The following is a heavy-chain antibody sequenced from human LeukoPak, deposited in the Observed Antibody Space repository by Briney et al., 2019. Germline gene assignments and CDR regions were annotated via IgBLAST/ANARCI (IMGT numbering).Heavy chain of an antibody. D-gene: IGHD2-21*02. V-gene: IGHV3-23*01. CDR3: AKARSLTCGGDCYQIDY. CDR2: ISGSGYTT. Sequence: GGSLRLSCVASGFTFSSSAINWVRQAPGKGLEWVSGISGSGYTTYYADSVRGRFSISRDNSRNTLSLQMSSLRAEDTAVYYCAKARSLTCGGDCYQIDYWGQGTLVIVSS. CDR1: GFTFSSSA. J-gene: IGHJ4*02.